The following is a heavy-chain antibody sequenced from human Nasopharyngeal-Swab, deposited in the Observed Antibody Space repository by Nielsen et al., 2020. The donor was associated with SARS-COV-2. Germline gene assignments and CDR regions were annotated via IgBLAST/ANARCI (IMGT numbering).Heavy chain of an antibody. CDR3: ARDRYSTTNWFDP. CDR1: RFTFNNYW. V-gene: IGHV3-74*01. Sequence: GESLKISCAASRFTFNNYWMHWVRQAPGKGLEWVSRISSDGSTTSYADSVRSRFTISRDNAKNTLYLQMNSLRAEDTAVYYCARDRYSTTNWFDPWGQGTLVTVSS. D-gene: IGHD1-26*01. CDR2: ISSDGSTT. J-gene: IGHJ5*02.